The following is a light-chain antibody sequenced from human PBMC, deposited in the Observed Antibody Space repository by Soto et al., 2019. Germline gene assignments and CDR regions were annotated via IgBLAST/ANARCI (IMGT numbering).Light chain of an antibody. CDR3: QSYDSSLSAYV. V-gene: IGLV1-40*01. CDR1: SSNIGAGYD. CDR2: GNS. Sequence: QSVLAQPPLVSGAPGQKVTISCTGSSSNIGAGYDLHWYQQLPGTAPKLLLYGNSNRPSGVPDRFSGSKSGTSASLAITGLQAEDEADYYCQSYDSSLSAYVFGTGTKLTVL. J-gene: IGLJ1*01.